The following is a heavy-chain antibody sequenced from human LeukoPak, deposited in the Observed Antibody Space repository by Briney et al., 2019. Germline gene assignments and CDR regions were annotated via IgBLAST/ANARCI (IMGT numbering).Heavy chain of an antibody. CDR1: GYTLTELS. Sequence: ASVKVSCXVSGYTLTELSMHWVRQAHGKGLEWMGGFDPEDGETIYAQKFQGRVTMTEDTSTDTAYMELSSLRSEDTAVYYCATVKDFGYSGTRDAFDIWGQGTMVTVSS. CDR2: FDPEDGET. V-gene: IGHV1-24*01. J-gene: IGHJ3*02. CDR3: ATVKDFGYSGTRDAFDI. D-gene: IGHD5-12*01.